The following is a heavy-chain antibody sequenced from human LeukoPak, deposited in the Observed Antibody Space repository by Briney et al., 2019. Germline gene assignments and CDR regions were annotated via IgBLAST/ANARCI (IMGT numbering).Heavy chain of an antibody. D-gene: IGHD5-18*01. V-gene: IGHV4-59*01. CDR3: AREGGYSYGWHPDYFDY. CDR1: GGSISSYY. CDR2: IYYSGST. J-gene: IGHJ4*02. Sequence: SETLSLTCTVSGGSISSYYWSWIQQPPGKGLEWIGYIYYSGSTNYNPSLKSRVTISVDTSKNQFSLKLSSVTAADTAVYYCAREGGYSYGWHPDYFDYWGQGTLVTVSS.